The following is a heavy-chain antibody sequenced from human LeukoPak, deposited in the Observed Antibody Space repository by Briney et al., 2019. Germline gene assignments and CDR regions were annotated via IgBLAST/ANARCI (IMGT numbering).Heavy chain of an antibody. CDR3: ARGHNSTLPD. CDR2: ITGSGGST. D-gene: IGHD1-20*01. CDR1: GFTFSSNA. V-gene: IGHV3-23*01. J-gene: IGHJ4*02. Sequence: GGSLRLSCAASGFTFSSNAMSWVRQAPGKGLEWVSTITGSGGSTYYADSVKGRFTISRDNAKNSMYLEMNSLRAEDTAVYYCARGHNSTLPDWGQGSLVTVSS.